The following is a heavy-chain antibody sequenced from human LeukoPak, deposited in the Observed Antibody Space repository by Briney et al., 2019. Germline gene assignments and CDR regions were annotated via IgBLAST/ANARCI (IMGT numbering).Heavy chain of an antibody. D-gene: IGHD5-18*01. Sequence: PGGSLRLSCAASGFTFDDYAMHWVRQAPGKGLEWVSGISWNSGSIGYADSVKGRFTISRDNAKNSLYLRMNSLRAEDMALYYCARGYSYGYVGIDYWGQGTLVTVSS. CDR3: ARGYSYGYVGIDY. CDR1: GFTFDDYA. J-gene: IGHJ4*02. CDR2: ISWNSGSI. V-gene: IGHV3-9*03.